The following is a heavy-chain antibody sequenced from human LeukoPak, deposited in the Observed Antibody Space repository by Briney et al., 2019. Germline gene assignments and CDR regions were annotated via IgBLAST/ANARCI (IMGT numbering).Heavy chain of an antibody. CDR1: GFTFGDYA. CDR3: AKDSEAYCGGDCYSNAFDI. CDR2: IRYDGSNK. J-gene: IGHJ3*02. V-gene: IGHV3-30*02. Sequence: GGSLRLSCTASGFTFGDYAMSWFRQAPGKGLEWVAFIRYDGSNKYYADSVKGRFTISRDNSKNTLYLQMNSLRAEDTAVYYCAKDSEAYCGGDCYSNAFDIWGQGTMVTVSS. D-gene: IGHD2-21*02.